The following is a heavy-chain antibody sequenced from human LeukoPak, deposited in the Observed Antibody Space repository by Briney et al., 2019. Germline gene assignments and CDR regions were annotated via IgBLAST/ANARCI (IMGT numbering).Heavy chain of an antibody. D-gene: IGHD5-18*01. V-gene: IGHV3-11*01. CDR1: GFTFSDYY. Sequence: GGSLRLSCAASGFTFSDYYMSWIRQAPGMGLEWVSYISSSGSTIYYADSVKGRFTISRDNAKNSLYLQMNSLRAEDTAVYYCVRRSSGPRGYSYGRLGYWGQGTLVTVSS. CDR2: ISSSGSTI. CDR3: VRRSSGPRGYSYGRLGY. J-gene: IGHJ4*02.